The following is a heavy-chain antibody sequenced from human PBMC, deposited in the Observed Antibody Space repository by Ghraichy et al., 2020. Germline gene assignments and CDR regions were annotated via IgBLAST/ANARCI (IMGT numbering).Heavy chain of an antibody. CDR2: INSDGSRT. J-gene: IGHJ4*02. V-gene: IGHV3-74*01. CDR3: ARVGVETSMVLDY. CDR1: GFTLSNYW. Sequence: GESLRLSCAASGFTLSNYWMHWVRQAPGKGLVWVSRINSDGSRTNYADSVKGRFTISRDNAKNTVYLQMDSLRADDTAVYYCARVGVETSMVLDYWGQGTLVTVSS. D-gene: IGHD5-18*01.